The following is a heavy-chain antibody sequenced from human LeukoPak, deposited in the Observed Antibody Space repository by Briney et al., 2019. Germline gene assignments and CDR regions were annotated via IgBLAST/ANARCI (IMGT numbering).Heavy chain of an antibody. CDR2: IYHSGRT. CDR3: APRGSSSWFDP. D-gene: IGHD6-13*01. V-gene: IGHV4-38-2*02. CDR1: GYSISSGYY. J-gene: IGHJ5*02. Sequence: SETLSLTCTVSGYSISSGYYWGWIRQPPGKGLEWIGSIYHSGRTFYNPSLKSRVTISVDTSKNQFSLKLTSVTAADTAVYYCAPRGSSSWFDPWGQGTLVTVSS.